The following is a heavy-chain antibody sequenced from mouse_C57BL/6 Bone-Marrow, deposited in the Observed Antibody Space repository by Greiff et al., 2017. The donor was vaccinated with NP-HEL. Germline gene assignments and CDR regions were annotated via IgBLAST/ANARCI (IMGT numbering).Heavy chain of an antibody. D-gene: IGHD4-1*01. Sequence: EVKLMESGGGLVQPGGSLSLSCAASGFTFTDYYMSWVRQPPGKALEWLGFIRNKANGYTTEYSASVKGRFTISRDNSQSILYLQMNALRAEDSATYYCARYRLGRKEGFDYWGQGTTLTVSS. CDR2: IRNKANGYTT. CDR3: ARYRLGRKEGFDY. J-gene: IGHJ2*01. V-gene: IGHV7-3*01. CDR1: GFTFTDYY.